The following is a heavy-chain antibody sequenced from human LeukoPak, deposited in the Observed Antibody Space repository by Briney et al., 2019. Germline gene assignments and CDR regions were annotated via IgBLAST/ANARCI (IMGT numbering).Heavy chain of an antibody. CDR2: IYYSGST. V-gene: IGHV4-59*08. D-gene: IGHD6-13*01. Sequence: SETLSLTCTVSGGSISSYYWSWIRQPPWKGLEWIGYIYYSGSTNYNPSLKSRVTISVDTSKNQFSLKLSSVTAADTAVYYCARGGWQLVPQDAFDIWGQGTMVTVSS. CDR1: GGSISSYY. CDR3: ARGGWQLVPQDAFDI. J-gene: IGHJ3*02.